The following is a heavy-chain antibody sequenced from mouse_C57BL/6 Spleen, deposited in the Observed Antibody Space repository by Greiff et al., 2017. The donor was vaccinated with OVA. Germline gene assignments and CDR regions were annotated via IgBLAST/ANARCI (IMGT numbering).Heavy chain of an antibody. D-gene: IGHD1-1*01. CDR1: GFTFNTYA. CDR3: VRDRDYYGSSYEGYFDV. V-gene: IGHV10-3*01. J-gene: IGHJ1*03. CDR2: IRSKSSNYAT. Sequence: EVHLVESGGGLVQPKGSLKLSCAASGFTFNTYAMHWVRQAPGKGLEWVARIRSKSSNYATYYADSVKDRFTISRDDSQSMLYLQMNNLKTEDTAMYYCVRDRDYYGSSYEGYFDVWGTGTTVTVSS.